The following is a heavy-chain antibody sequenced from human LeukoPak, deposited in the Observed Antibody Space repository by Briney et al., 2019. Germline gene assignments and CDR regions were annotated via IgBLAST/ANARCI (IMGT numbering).Heavy chain of an antibody. CDR3: ARDPRGVIGSAWGNCFNP. CDR2: INPSGGTT. CDR1: GYTFTNYY. Sequence: ASVKVSCKASGYTFTNYYIHWVRQAPGQGLEWMGIINPSGGTTAYAQKFQGRVTMTRDTSTSTVFMELSSLRSEDTAMYYCARDPRGVIGSAWGNCFNPWGQGTLVTVSS. D-gene: IGHD6-19*01. V-gene: IGHV1-46*01. J-gene: IGHJ5*02.